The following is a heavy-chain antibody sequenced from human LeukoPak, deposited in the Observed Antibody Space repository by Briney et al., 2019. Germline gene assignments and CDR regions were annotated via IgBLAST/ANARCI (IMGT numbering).Heavy chain of an antibody. Sequence: GGSQSLLSAASGFTFSSYAMSGVRQAPGKGLEWVSIISCSDYSAYYADSVRGRFTISRDNSKSRLFLQMNSLRAEDTAIYYCAKARGGTYFGSPADHCGHGTLVTVSS. V-gene: IGHV3-23*01. CDR3: AKARGGTYFGSPADH. J-gene: IGHJ1*01. D-gene: IGHD1-26*01. CDR2: ISCSDYSA. CDR1: GFTFSSYA.